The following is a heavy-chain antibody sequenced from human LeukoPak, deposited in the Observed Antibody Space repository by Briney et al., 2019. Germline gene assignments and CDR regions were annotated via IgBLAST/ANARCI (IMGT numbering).Heavy chain of an antibody. CDR2: IDPSDSYT. J-gene: IGHJ4*02. V-gene: IGHV5-10-1*01. Sequence: GESLKISCKGSGYSFSNYWISWVRQMPGKGLEWMGRIDPSDSYTKYSPSFQGHVTMSTDKSMTTAYLQWSSLKASDTAVYYCTRLTDYNILTGYYSDYWGQGTLVTVSS. CDR3: TRLTDYNILTGYYSDY. D-gene: IGHD3-9*01. CDR1: GYSFSNYW.